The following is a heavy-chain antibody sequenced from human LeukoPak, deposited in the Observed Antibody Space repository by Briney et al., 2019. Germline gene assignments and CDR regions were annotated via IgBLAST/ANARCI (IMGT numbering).Heavy chain of an antibody. Sequence: EASVKVSCKASGYTFTGYYMHWVRQAPGQGLEWMGWINPNSGGTNYAQKFQGRVTMTRDTSISTAYMELSRLRSDDTAVYYCARPHAAAGTYYYYGMDVWGQGTTVTVSS. CDR3: ARPHAAAGTYYYYGMDV. D-gene: IGHD6-13*01. CDR2: INPNSGGT. J-gene: IGHJ6*02. V-gene: IGHV1-2*02. CDR1: GYTFTGYY.